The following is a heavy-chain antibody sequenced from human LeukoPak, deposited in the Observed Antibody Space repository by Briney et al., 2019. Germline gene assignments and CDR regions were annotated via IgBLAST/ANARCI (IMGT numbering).Heavy chain of an antibody. CDR1: GFTFSSYA. J-gene: IGHJ4*02. V-gene: IGHV3-23*01. CDR3: ARTLFSIVGANDDDY. Sequence: PGGSLRLSCAASGFTFSSYAMSWVRQAPGKGLEWVSAISGSGGSTYYADSVKGRFTISRDNSKNTLYLQMNSLRAEDTAVYYCARTLFSIVGANDDDYWGQGTLVTVSS. D-gene: IGHD1-26*01. CDR2: ISGSGGST.